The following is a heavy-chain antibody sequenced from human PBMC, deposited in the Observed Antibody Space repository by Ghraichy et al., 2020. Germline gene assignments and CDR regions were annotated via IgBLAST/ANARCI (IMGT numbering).Heavy chain of an antibody. V-gene: IGHV5-51*01. D-gene: IGHD3-22*01. CDR2: IYPGDSHT. Sequence: ESLNISCQGSGYSFTNYWIGWVRQMPGKGLEWMGIIYPGDSHTRYSPSFQGPVTISVDKSMSTAYLQWSSLKASDTAIYFCATMYYYDTSGFYSNAFDIWGQGTMVTVSS. CDR3: ATMYYYDTSGFYSNAFDI. CDR1: GYSFTNYW. J-gene: IGHJ3*02.